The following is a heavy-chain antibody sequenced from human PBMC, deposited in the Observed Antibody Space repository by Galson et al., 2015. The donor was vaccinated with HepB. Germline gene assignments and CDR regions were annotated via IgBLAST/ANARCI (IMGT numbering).Heavy chain of an antibody. CDR2: ITYDRTNK. D-gene: IGHD5-12*01. Sequence: SLRLSCAASGFTFNSYAMHWVRQAPGKGLQWVAVITYDRTNKFYARSVKGRFTISRDNSGNTLFLHMNSLRPEDTALYYCVKGGGYSAIRGRGGFDSWGQGALVTVSP. J-gene: IGHJ4*02. CDR1: GFTFNSYA. CDR3: VKGGGYSAIRGRGGFDS. V-gene: IGHV3-30*04.